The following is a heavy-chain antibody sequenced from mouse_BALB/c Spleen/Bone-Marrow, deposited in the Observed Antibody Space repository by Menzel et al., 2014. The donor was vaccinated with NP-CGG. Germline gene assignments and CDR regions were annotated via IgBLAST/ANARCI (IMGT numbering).Heavy chain of an antibody. Sequence: VKLMESGAELMKPGASVKISCRATGYTFSSYWIEWVKQRPGHGLEWIGELLPGSGSTNYNEKFKGKATFTADTSFNTAYMQPSSLTSEDSAVYYCAXRXTTANYWGQGTTLTVSS. D-gene: IGHD1-2*01. J-gene: IGHJ2*01. V-gene: IGHV1-9*01. CDR3: AXRXTTANY. CDR1: GYTFSSYW. CDR2: LLPGSGST.